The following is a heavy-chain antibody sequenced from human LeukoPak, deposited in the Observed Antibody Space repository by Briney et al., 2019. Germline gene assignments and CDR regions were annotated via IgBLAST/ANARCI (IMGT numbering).Heavy chain of an antibody. CDR2: IKQDGSEK. D-gene: IGHD3-9*01. V-gene: IGHV3-7*01. CDR3: ARDAASQITIFFY. J-gene: IGHJ4*02. CDR1: GFTFSSYW. Sequence: PGGFLRLSCAASGFTFSSYWMSWVRQAPGKGLEWVANIKQDGSEKYYVDSVKGRFTISRDNAKNSLYLQMNSLRAEDTAVYYCARDAASQITIFFYWGQGTLVTVSS.